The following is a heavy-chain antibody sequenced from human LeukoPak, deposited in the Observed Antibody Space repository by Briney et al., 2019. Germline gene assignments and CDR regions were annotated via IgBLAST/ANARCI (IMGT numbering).Heavy chain of an antibody. D-gene: IGHD6-13*01. Sequence: PGGSLRLSCAASGFTFSSYSMNWVRQAPGKGLEWVSSISSSSYIYYADSVKGRFTISRDNAKNSLYLQMNSLRAEDTAVYYCARWGSSCPFDYWGQGILVTVSS. CDR1: GFTFSSYS. CDR2: ISSSSYI. J-gene: IGHJ4*02. V-gene: IGHV3-21*01. CDR3: ARWGSSCPFDY.